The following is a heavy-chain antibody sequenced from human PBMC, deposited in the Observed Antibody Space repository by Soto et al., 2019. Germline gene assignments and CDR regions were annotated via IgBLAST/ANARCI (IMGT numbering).Heavy chain of an antibody. CDR2: MNPNSGNT. Sequence: ASVKVSCKASGGTFSSYTISWVRQATGQGLEWMGWMNPNSGNTGYARKFQGRVTMTRNTSISTAYMELSSLRSEDTAVYYCARGHRTIFGVVAVDPWGQGTLVTVSS. CDR3: ARGHRTIFGVVAVDP. V-gene: IGHV1-8*02. J-gene: IGHJ5*02. D-gene: IGHD3-3*01. CDR1: GGTFSSYT.